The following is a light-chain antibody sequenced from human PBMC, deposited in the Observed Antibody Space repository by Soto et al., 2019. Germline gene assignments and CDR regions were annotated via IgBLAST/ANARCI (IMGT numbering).Light chain of an antibody. CDR3: QQSAT. CDR2: DAS. CDR1: QSVGSIY. Sequence: DIVLTQSPGTLSLSPGERATLSCRASQSVGSIYLAWYQQKPGQAPRLLIYDASSRPPGIPDRFSGSGSGTDFTLTISRLEPEDFAVYYCQQSATFGPGTKVDIK. V-gene: IGKV3-20*01. J-gene: IGKJ3*01.